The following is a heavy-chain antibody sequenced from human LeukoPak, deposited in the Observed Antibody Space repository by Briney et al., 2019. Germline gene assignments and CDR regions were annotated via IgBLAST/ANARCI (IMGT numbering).Heavy chain of an antibody. Sequence: ASVKVSCKASGYTFTGYYMHWVRQAPGQWLEWMGWINPNSGGTNYAQKFQGRVTMTRDTSISTAYMELSRLRSDDTAVYYCARTHYYGSGSQNPFDYWGQGTLVTVSS. D-gene: IGHD3-10*01. J-gene: IGHJ4*02. CDR1: GYTFTGYY. CDR2: INPNSGGT. V-gene: IGHV1-2*02. CDR3: ARTHYYGSGSQNPFDY.